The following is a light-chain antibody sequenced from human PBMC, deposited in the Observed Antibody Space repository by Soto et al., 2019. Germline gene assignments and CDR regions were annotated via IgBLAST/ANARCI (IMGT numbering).Light chain of an antibody. CDR2: QTS. CDR1: ESVSSN. CDR3: QQYGSSPLT. Sequence: MTQSPAPLSVSPGERATLSCRASESVSSNLAWYQQRPGQAPRLLIYQTSIRAAGIPARFSASGTGTDFTLTITRLEPEDFAVYHCQQYGSSPLTFGGGTKVDIK. V-gene: IGKV3-20*01. J-gene: IGKJ4*01.